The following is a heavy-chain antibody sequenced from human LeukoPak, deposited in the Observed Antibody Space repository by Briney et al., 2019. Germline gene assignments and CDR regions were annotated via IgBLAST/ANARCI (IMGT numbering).Heavy chain of an antibody. CDR2: ISSSSGTI. J-gene: IGHJ4*02. CDR3: ARGPGVKGRSSSPDY. Sequence: GGSLRLSCAASGFTFSSYSMNWVRQAPGKGLEWVSYISSSSGTIYDADSVKGRFTISRDNATNSVYLQMNSLRAEDTAVYYCARGPGVKGRSSSPDYWGLGTLVTVSS. V-gene: IGHV3-48*01. D-gene: IGHD6-13*01. CDR1: GFTFSSYS.